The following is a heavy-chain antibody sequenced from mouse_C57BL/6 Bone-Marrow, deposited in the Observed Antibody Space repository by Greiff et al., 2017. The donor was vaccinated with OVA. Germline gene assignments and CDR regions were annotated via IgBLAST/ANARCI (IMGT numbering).Heavy chain of an antibody. CDR1: GYTFTDYY. D-gene: IGHD2-1*01. CDR3: ARLDGNFFFAY. J-gene: IGHJ3*01. CDR2: INPNNGGT. V-gene: IGHV1-26*01. Sequence: EVQLQQSGPELVKPGASVKISCKASGYTFTDYYMNWVKQSHGKSLEWIGDINPNNGGTSYNQKFKGKATLTVDKSSSTAYMELRSLTSEDSAVYYCARLDGNFFFAYWGQGTLVTVSA.